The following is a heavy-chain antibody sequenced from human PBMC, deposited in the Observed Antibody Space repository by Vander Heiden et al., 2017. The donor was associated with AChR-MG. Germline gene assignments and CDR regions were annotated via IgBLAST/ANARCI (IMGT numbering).Heavy chain of an antibody. D-gene: IGHD3-16*02. Sequence: QVQLVQSGAEVKKPGASVMVSCKASGYTLTSYGISWVRQAPGHALEWLGWTSAYNGNTRYARKSQDKVTMPTDKSTSTGYVELRSLRSEGTAVYYGGSVASYRYLWGYWGQGTLVTVSS. V-gene: IGHV1-18*01. CDR2: TSAYNGNT. CDR3: GSVASYRYLWGY. CDR1: GYTLTSYG. J-gene: IGHJ4*02.